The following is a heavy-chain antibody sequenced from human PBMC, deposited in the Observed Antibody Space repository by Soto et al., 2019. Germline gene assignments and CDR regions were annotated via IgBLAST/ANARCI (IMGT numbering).Heavy chain of an antibody. D-gene: IGHD6-13*01. V-gene: IGHV4-59*01. J-gene: IGHJ6*03. CDR3: ARGVYSSSWDAYYYYYYMDV. CDR2: IYYSGST. Sequence: SETLSVTCTVAGGSISSYYWSWIRQPTGKGLEWIGYIYYSGSTNYNPSLKSRVTISVDTSKNQFSLKLSSVTAADTAVYYCARGVYSSSWDAYYYYYYMDVWGKGTTVTVSS. CDR1: GGSISSYY.